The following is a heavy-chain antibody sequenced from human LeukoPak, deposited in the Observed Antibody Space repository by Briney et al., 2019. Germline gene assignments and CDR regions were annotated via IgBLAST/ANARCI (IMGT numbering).Heavy chain of an antibody. V-gene: IGHV4-59*08. CDR1: GGSISSYY. Sequence: PSETLPLTCTVSGGSISSYYWSWIRQPPGKGLEWIGYIYYSGSTNYNPSLKSRVTISVDTSKNQFSLKLSSVTAADTAVYYCARRSSSSWYPFDYWGQGTLVTVSS. J-gene: IGHJ4*02. CDR3: ARRSSSSWYPFDY. CDR2: IYYSGST. D-gene: IGHD6-13*01.